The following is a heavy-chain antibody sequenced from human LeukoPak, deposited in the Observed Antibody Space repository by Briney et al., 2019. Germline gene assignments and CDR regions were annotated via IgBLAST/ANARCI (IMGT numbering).Heavy chain of an antibody. J-gene: IGHJ4*02. V-gene: IGHV3-66*01. CDR3: ARDSLYYDSSGYYRYYFDY. CDR1: GFTVSSNY. D-gene: IGHD3-22*01. CDR2: IYSGGST. Sequence: GGSLRLSCAASGFTVSSNYMSWVRQAPGKGLEWVSVIYSGGSTYYADSVKGRFTISRDNSKNTLYLQMNSLRAEDTAVYYCARDSLYYDSSGYYRYYFDYWGQGTLVTVSS.